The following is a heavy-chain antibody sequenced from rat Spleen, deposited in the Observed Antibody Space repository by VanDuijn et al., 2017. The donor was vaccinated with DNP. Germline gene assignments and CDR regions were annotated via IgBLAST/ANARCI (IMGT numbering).Heavy chain of an antibody. V-gene: IGHV5S23*01. Sequence: EVQLVESDGGLVQPGRSLKLSCAASGFTFSDYHMAWVRQAPTKGLEWVASISNAGDNTYYSDSVRGRFSLSRDNAQSTLYLQMDSLRSEDTATYYCTRQDPFDYWGQGVMVTVSS. CDR3: TRQDPFDY. CDR2: ISNAGDNT. J-gene: IGHJ2*01. CDR1: GFTFSDYH.